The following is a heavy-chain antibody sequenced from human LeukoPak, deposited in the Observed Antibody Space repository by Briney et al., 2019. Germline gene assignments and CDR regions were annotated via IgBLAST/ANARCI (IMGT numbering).Heavy chain of an antibody. V-gene: IGHV1-8*01. CDR2: MNPNSGNT. Sequence: ASVKVSCKASGYTFTSYDINWVRQATGQGLEWMGWMNPNSGNTGYAQKFQGRVTMTRNTSISTAYMELSSLRSEDTAVYYCARGTAELWFGYYYYYMDVWGKGTTVTVSS. CDR1: GYTFTSYD. J-gene: IGHJ6*03. CDR3: ARGTAELWFGYYYYYMDV. D-gene: IGHD5-18*01.